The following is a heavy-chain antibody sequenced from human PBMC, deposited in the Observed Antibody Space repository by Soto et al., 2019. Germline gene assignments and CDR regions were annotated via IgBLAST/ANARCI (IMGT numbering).Heavy chain of an antibody. J-gene: IGHJ5*02. Sequence: QITLKESGPTLLEPTQTLTLTCSFSGFSLTTSGVGVGWLRQAPGKALECLGIIYWDNDRRYNPALKSRLTITKATSSNQVVRTMTYMEPVDTAMYFCAYRVNYSSYWDGGWFDPWGQGTLVTVS. V-gene: IGHV2-5*02. CDR3: AYRVNYSSYWDGGWFDP. CDR2: IYWDNDR. D-gene: IGHD2-15*01. CDR1: GFSLTTSGVG.